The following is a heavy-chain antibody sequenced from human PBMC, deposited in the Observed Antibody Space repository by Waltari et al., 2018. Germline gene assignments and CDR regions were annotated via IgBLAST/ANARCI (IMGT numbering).Heavy chain of an antibody. V-gene: IGHV4-34*01. CDR1: GGSSRGYY. D-gene: IGHD2-15*01. J-gene: IGHJ6*02. Sequence: QVHLQQWGAGLLQASESLPLTCAVDGGSSRGYYWTRGRDPPGKGLKWIGDINHAGNTNFNPSLKSRVVISEDTSKSQFYLKLTFVTAADTGVYYCARLEDCSGGNCYSANNHPVDVWGQGTSVTVSS. CDR3: ARLEDCSGGNCYSANNHPVDV. CDR2: INHAGNT.